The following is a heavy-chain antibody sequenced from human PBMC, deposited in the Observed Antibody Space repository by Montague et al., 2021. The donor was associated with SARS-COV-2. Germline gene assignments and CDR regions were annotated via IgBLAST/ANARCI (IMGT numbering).Heavy chain of an antibody. Sequence: TLSLTCTVSGGSISSGSYYWSWIRQHPGKGLEWIGYIYYSGSTYYXXXLESRVTISVDTSKNQFSLKLRSVTAADTAVYYCARVQGITMIVVVIGAFDIWGQGTMVTVSS. V-gene: IGHV4-31*03. CDR2: IYYSGST. D-gene: IGHD3-22*01. CDR3: ARVQGITMIVVVIGAFDI. CDR1: GGSISSGSYY. J-gene: IGHJ3*02.